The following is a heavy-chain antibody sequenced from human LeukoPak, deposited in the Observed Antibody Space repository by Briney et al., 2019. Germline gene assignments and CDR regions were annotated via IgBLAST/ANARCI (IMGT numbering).Heavy chain of an antibody. CDR3: ARDNKQNSPDY. D-gene: IGHD1/OR15-1a*01. Sequence: GGSLRLSCAASGFTFSSYSMNWVRQAPGKGLEWVSSISSSSSYIYYADSVKGRFTISRDNAKDSLYLQMNSLRAEDTAVYYCARDNKQNSPDYWGQGTLVTVSS. J-gene: IGHJ4*02. CDR2: ISSSSSYI. CDR1: GFTFSSYS. V-gene: IGHV3-21*01.